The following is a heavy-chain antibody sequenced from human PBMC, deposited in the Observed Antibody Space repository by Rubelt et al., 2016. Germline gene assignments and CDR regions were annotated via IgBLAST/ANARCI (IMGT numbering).Heavy chain of an antibody. CDR2: IKSKTDGGTT. CDR1: GFTFSNAW. J-gene: IGHJ4*02. D-gene: IGHD6-6*01. V-gene: IGHV3-15*01. Sequence: EVQLVESGGGLVKPGGSLRLSCAASGFTFSNAWMSWVRQAPGKGLEWVGRIKSKTDGGTTDYAAPVKGRLATSGNDSKNTLYLQMNSRKTEDTAVYYCTTDGDSSSSGWTTWGQGTLVTVSS. CDR3: TTDGDSSSSGWTT.